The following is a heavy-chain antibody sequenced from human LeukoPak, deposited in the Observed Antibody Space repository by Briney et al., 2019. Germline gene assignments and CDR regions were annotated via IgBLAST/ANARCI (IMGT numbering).Heavy chain of an antibody. J-gene: IGHJ4*02. Sequence: ASVKVSCKASGFTFTDYYTHWVRQAPGQGLEWVGWINPNSGATAYAQKFQGRVTVTRDTPINTAYMDLSMLTSDDTAMYYCAREAGGWYAYWGQGTLVTVSS. V-gene: IGHV1-2*02. CDR3: AREAGGWYAY. D-gene: IGHD6-19*01. CDR2: INPNSGAT. CDR1: GFTFTDYY.